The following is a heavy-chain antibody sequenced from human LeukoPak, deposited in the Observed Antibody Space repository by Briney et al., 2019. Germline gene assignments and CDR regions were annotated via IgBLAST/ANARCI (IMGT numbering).Heavy chain of an antibody. D-gene: IGHD6-6*01. J-gene: IGHJ2*01. CDR2: FSASGNS. CDR1: GDSISSDDYY. V-gene: IGHV4-61*02. Sequence: PSETLSLTCTVSGDSISSDDYYWSWIRQPAGKGLEWIGRFSASGNSNYNPSLKSRLTISVDTSKNQFSLKLTSVTAADTAVYYCARGGWQLVRRYIDLWGRGTLVTVSS. CDR3: ARGGWQLVRRYIDL.